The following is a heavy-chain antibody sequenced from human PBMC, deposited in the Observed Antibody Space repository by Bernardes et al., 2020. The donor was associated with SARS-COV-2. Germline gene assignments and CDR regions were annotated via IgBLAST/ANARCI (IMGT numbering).Heavy chain of an antibody. J-gene: IGHJ4*02. V-gene: IGHV5-51*01. D-gene: IGHD3-22*01. CDR3: ARLKYYDSAGYPTPNFEF. CDR2: IDPGDSDT. CDR1: GFSFTNYW. Sequence: GESLKISCQSSGFSFTNYWIAWVRQMPGKGLEWMGIIDPGDSDTRYSPSVHGQVTISADRSTSTAYLQRSSLKASDTATYFCARLKYYDSAGYPTPNFEFGGQGTLVTVSA.